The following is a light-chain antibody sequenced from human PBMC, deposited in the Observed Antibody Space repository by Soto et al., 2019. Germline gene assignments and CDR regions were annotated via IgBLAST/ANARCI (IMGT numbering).Light chain of an antibody. Sequence: EIVLTQSPATLSLSPGERATLSCRASQSVSRYLAWYQQKPGQAPRLLIYGASTRATGIPARFSGSGSGTDFTLTISRLEPEDFAVYYCQQYGSSGTFGQGTKVDIK. V-gene: IGKV3-20*01. CDR2: GAS. CDR3: QQYGSSGT. CDR1: QSVSRY. J-gene: IGKJ1*01.